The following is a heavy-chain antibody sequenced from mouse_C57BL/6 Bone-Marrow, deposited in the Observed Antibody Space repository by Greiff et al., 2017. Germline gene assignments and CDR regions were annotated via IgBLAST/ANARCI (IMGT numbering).Heavy chain of an antibody. Sequence: QVQLQQPGAELVKPGASVKMSCKASGYTFTSYWITWVKPRHGQGLEWIGDIYPGSGSTNYNEKFKSKATLTVETSSSTAYMQLSILTSEDSAVYYCAGYDYALDYWGQVTTLTVSS. V-gene: IGHV1-55*01. D-gene: IGHD2-4*01. CDR2: IYPGSGST. CDR3: AGYDYALDY. J-gene: IGHJ2*01. CDR1: GYTFTSYW.